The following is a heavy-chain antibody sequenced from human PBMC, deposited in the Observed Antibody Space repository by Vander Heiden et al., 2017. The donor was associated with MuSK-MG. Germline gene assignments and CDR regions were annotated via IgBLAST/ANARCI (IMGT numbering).Heavy chain of an antibody. D-gene: IGHD3-22*01. CDR1: GFTFSSYA. CDR3: AKDLYDSSGHYYYYYMDV. CDR2: ISGSGGST. V-gene: IGHV3-23*01. Sequence: EVQLLESGGGLVQPGGSLRLSCAASGFTFSSYAMSWVRQAPGKGLEWVSAISGSGGSTYYAASVKGRFTISRDNSKNTLYLQMNSLRAEDTAVYYCAKDLYDSSGHYYYYYMDVWGKGTTVTVSS. J-gene: IGHJ6*03.